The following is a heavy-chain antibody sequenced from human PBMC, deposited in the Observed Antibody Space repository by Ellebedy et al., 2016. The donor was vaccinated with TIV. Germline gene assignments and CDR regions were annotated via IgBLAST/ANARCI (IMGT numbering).Heavy chain of an antibody. CDR2: INQDGSDK. Sequence: GESLKISCGASGFSFRSYWMTWVRQAPGKGLEWVVNINQDGSDKYYVDSVKGRFTIARDNAKNSLYLQMSSLRVEDTAVYYCATDGSYGDYRSPTHAFVMWGQGTMVAVSS. CDR3: ATDGSYGDYRSPTHAFVM. CDR1: GFSFRSYW. V-gene: IGHV3-7*01. J-gene: IGHJ3*02. D-gene: IGHD4-17*01.